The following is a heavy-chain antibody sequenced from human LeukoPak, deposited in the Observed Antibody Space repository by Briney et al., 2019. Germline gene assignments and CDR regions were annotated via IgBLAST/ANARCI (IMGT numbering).Heavy chain of an antibody. CDR3: ARANQAAFDI. D-gene: IGHD2-8*01. Sequence: SETLSLTCTVSGYSTSSGYYWGWIRQPPGKGLEWIGNIYHSGSAYCNPSLKSRVTISVDTSKNQFSLKLTSVTAADTAVYYCARANQAAFDIWGQGTMVTVSS. J-gene: IGHJ3*02. CDR2: IYHSGSA. V-gene: IGHV4-38-2*02. CDR1: GYSTSSGYY.